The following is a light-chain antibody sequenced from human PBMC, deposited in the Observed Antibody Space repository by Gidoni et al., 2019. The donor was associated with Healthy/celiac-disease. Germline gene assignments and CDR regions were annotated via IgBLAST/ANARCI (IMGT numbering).Light chain of an antibody. J-gene: IGKJ4*01. V-gene: IGKV3-11*01. CDR1: QRGSSY. CDR3: QQRSNWPLT. Sequence: EIVFTQSPATLSLSPGERATLSCRASQRGSSYVAWYQQKPGQAPRLLIYDASNRSTGIPARFSGSGSGTDFTLTISSLEPEDFAVYYCQQRSNWPLTFGGGTKVEIK. CDR2: DAS.